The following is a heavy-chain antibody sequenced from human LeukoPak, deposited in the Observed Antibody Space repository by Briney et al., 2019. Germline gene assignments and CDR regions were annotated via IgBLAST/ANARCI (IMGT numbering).Heavy chain of an antibody. J-gene: IGHJ6*03. D-gene: IGHD1-26*01. CDR1: GYTFTSYG. V-gene: IGHV1-18*01. Sequence: ASVKVSCKASGYTFTSYGISWVRQAPGQGLEWMGWISAYNGNTNYAQKLQGRVTMTTDTSTSTAYMELRSLRSDDTAVYYYARVRVGAHYYYYYMDVWGKGTTVTVSS. CDR2: ISAYNGNT. CDR3: ARVRVGAHYYYYYMDV.